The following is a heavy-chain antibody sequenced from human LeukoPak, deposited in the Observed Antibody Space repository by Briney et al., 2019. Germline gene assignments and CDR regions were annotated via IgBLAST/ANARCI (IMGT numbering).Heavy chain of an antibody. D-gene: IGHD3-22*01. V-gene: IGHV3-53*04. CDR1: GFTVSSNY. J-gene: IGHJ1*01. CDR3: ATYDSSGYFAEYFQH. CDR2: IYSGGST. Sequence: PGGSLRLSCAASGFTVSSNYMSWVRQAPGKGLEWVSVIYSGGSTYYADSVKGRFTISRHNSKSTLYLQMNSLRAEDTAVYYCATYDSSGYFAEYFQHWGQGTLVTVSS.